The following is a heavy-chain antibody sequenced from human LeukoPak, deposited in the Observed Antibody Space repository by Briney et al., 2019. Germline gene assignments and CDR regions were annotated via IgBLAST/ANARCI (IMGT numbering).Heavy chain of an antibody. D-gene: IGHD3-10*01. CDR2: ISFDGSNK. J-gene: IGHJ4*02. V-gene: IGHV3-30*04. CDR3: ARDRLLRGLHTSFDY. CDR1: GFSFSDYT. Sequence: GGSLRLSCAASGFSFSDYTMHWVRQAPGKGLEWVALISFDGSNKYYTDSVKGRFTSSRDNSKNTLYLQMNSLRPEDTAIYYCARDRLLRGLHTSFDYWGQGTLVTVSS.